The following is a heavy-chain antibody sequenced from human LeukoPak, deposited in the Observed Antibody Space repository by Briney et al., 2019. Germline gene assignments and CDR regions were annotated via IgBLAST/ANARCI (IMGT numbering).Heavy chain of an antibody. D-gene: IGHD5-18*01. CDR2: IYTSGST. J-gene: IGHJ4*02. Sequence: SETLSLTCTVSGASISSDSYYWSWIRQPAGKGLEWIGRIYTSGSTNYNPSLKSRVTISIDTSKNQFSLKLTSVTAADTAVYYCVRVGYSYAGGIYYFDYWGQGTLVTVSS. CDR3: VRVGYSYAGGIYYFDY. CDR1: GASISSDSYY. V-gene: IGHV4-61*02.